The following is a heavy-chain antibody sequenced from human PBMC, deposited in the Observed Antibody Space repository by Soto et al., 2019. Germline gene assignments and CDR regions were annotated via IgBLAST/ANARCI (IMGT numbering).Heavy chain of an antibody. D-gene: IGHD2-2*01. J-gene: IGHJ4*02. CDR1: GGCISDWY. Sequence: SETLSLTCSVFGGCISDWYWTWIRQPAGKGLEWIGRIYSSGDTSYSPSLESRVTMSVDTSKNQLSLKLTSVSAADTAIYYCARHGVAPPAHFEYCGQAALLTVST. CDR3: ARHGVAPPAHFEY. CDR2: IYSSGDT. V-gene: IGHV4-4*07.